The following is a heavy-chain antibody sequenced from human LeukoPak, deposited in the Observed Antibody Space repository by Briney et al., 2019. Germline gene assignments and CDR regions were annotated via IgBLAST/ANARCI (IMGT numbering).Heavy chain of an antibody. V-gene: IGHV4-39*01. J-gene: IGHJ5*01. Sequence: SETLSLTCTISAAPISSSSHHWGWIRQSPGKGLEWIGSIYYGQTIYYNPSLNSRVTISVVTSKDQFTLQLNSVTAADTAVYYCVRHDGRGGATMGALDSWGQGSLVTVSS. CDR3: VRHDGRGGATMGALDS. D-gene: IGHD4/OR15-4a*01. CDR1: AAPISSSSHH. CDR2: IYYGQTI.